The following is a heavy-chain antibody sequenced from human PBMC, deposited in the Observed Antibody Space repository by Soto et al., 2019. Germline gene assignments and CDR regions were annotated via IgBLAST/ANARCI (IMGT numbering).Heavy chain of an antibody. V-gene: IGHV3-7*05. CDR2: IKQDGSEK. D-gene: IGHD6-13*01. CDR1: GFTFSSYW. J-gene: IGHJ4*02. Sequence: GGSLRLSCAASGFTFSSYWMSWVRQAPGKGLEWVANIKQDGSEKYYVDSVKGRFTISRDNAKNSLYLQMNSLRAEDTAVYYCARDLAKQQLPHPDYFDYWGQGTLVTVSS. CDR3: ARDLAKQQLPHPDYFDY.